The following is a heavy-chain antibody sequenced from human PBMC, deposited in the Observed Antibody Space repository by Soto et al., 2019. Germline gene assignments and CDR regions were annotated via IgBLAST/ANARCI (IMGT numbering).Heavy chain of an antibody. V-gene: IGHV4-34*01. CDR2: INHSGST. Sequence: SETLSLTCAVYGGSFSGYYWSWIRQPPGKGLEWIGEINHSGSTNYNPSLKSRVTISVDTSKNQFSLKLSSVTAADTAVYYCARRFTTVTTSNYYMDVWGKGTTVTVSS. CDR1: GGSFSGYY. D-gene: IGHD4-17*01. J-gene: IGHJ6*03. CDR3: ARRFTTVTTSNYYMDV.